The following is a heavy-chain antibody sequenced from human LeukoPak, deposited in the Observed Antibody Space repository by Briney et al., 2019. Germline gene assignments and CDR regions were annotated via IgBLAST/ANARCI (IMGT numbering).Heavy chain of an antibody. J-gene: IGHJ4*02. CDR1: GFTFSSYG. CDR3: ARDSIQQQLVLEDRGYPYYFEH. D-gene: IGHD6-13*01. Sequence: GRSLRLSCAASGFTFSSYGMHWVRQAPGKGLEWVAVIWYGGSNKYYADSVKGRFTISRDNSKNTLYLQMNSLRAEDTAVYYCARDSIQQQLVLEDRGYPYYFEHWGQGTLVTVSS. CDR2: IWYGGSNK. V-gene: IGHV3-33*01.